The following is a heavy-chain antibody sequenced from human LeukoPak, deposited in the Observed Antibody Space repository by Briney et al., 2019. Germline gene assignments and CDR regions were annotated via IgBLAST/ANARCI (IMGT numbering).Heavy chain of an antibody. Sequence: ASVKVSCKASGYTFTGYYMHWVRQAPGQGLEWMGWINPNSGGTNYAQKFQGRVTMTRDTSISTAYMELSGLRSDDTAVYYCAREGPYDGDLPDYWGQGTLVTVSS. CDR3: AREGPYDGDLPDY. V-gene: IGHV1-2*02. J-gene: IGHJ4*02. D-gene: IGHD3-10*01. CDR2: INPNSGGT. CDR1: GYTFTGYY.